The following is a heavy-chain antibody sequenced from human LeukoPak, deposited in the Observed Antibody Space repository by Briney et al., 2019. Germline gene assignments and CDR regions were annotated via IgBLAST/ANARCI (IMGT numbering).Heavy chain of an antibody. Sequence: PSQTLSLTCTVSGGSVSSGAYYWSWIRQHPGKGLEWIGYIYYSGSTFYNPSLKSRITISVDTSKNQSSLKLSSVTAADTAVYYCARVEGAHLRMDVWGQGTTVTVSS. CDR3: ARVEGAHLRMDV. CDR1: GGSVSSGAYY. V-gene: IGHV4-31*03. CDR2: IYYSGST. J-gene: IGHJ6*02. D-gene: IGHD3-3*01.